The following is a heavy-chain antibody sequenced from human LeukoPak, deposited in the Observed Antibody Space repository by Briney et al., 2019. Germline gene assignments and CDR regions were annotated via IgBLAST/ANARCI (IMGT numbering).Heavy chain of an antibody. V-gene: IGHV3-7*01. CDR2: IEQDGSEK. D-gene: IGHD5-24*01. CDR1: GFTFSRYW. J-gene: IGHJ3*02. CDR3: ARDADLGATISGAFDI. Sequence: PGGSLRLSCAASGFTFSRYWMTWVRQAPGKGLEWVASIEQDGSEKYYVDSVKGRFTVSRDNAKNSVYVQMNRLRVEDTAIYYCARDADLGATISGAFDIWGQGRKVTVSS.